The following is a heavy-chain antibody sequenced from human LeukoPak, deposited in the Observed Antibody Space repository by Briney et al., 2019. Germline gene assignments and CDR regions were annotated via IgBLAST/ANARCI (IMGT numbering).Heavy chain of an antibody. CDR3: ARHIGLTTRYFDY. V-gene: IGHV5-51*01. CDR2: IYPRDSDT. CDR1: GYKFTDYW. D-gene: IGHD4/OR15-4a*01. J-gene: IGHJ4*02. Sequence: GESLKISCKGSGYKFTDYWIAWVRRMPGKGLEWTGMIYPRDSDTRYSPSFQGHVTISADKSIATAYLQWSSLKASDTAMYYCARHIGLTTRYFDYWGQGTLVTVSS.